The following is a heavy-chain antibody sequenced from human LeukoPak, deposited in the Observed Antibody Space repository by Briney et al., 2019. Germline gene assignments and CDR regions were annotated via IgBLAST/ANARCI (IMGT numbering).Heavy chain of an antibody. CDR2: INHSGST. J-gene: IGHJ4*02. D-gene: IGHD5-24*01. V-gene: IGHV4-34*01. CDR1: VGSFSGYY. Sequence: PSETLSLTCAFYVGSFSGYYWSWIRQPPGKGLEWIGEINHSGSTNYNPSLKSRVTISVDTSKNQFSLKLSCVTAADTTVYYCARRMKAWLQLGYFDYWGQGTLVTVSS. CDR3: ARRMKAWLQLGYFDY.